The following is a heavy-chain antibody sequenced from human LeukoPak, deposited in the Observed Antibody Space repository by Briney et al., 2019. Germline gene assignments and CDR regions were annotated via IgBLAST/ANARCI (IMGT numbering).Heavy chain of an antibody. D-gene: IGHD5-18*01. Sequence: GGSLRLSCAASGFTFSSYAMHWVRQAPGKGLEWVAVISYDGSNKYYADSVKGRFTISRDNSKNTLYLQMNSLRTEDTAVYYCARGDQYSHDGGDYWGQGTLVTVSS. J-gene: IGHJ4*02. CDR3: ARGDQYSHDGGDY. CDR2: ISYDGSNK. V-gene: IGHV3-30-3*01. CDR1: GFTFSSYA.